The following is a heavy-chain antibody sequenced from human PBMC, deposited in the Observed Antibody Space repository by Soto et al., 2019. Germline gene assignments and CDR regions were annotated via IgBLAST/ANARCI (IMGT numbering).Heavy chain of an antibody. D-gene: IGHD3-22*01. Sequence: SETLSLTCTVSGGSISSGGYYWSWIRQHPGKGLEWIGYIYYSGSTYYNPSLKSRVTISVDTSKNQFSLKLSSVTAADTAVYYCARGYYDSSGYYKEYWGQGTLVTVSS. CDR2: IYYSGST. CDR3: ARGYYDSSGYYKEY. V-gene: IGHV4-31*03. J-gene: IGHJ4*02. CDR1: GGSISSGGYY.